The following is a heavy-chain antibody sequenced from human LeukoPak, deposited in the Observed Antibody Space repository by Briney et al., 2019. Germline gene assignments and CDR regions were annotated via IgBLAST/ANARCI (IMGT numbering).Heavy chain of an antibody. V-gene: IGHV4-30-4*01. Sequence: PSETLSLTWTVSGGSISSGDYSWSWIRQPPGKGLEWIGYIYYSGSTYYNPSLKSRVTISVDTSKNQFSLKLSSVTAADTAVYYCARGGRFKDYWGQGTLVTVSS. CDR3: ARGGRFKDY. J-gene: IGHJ4*02. CDR2: IYYSGST. CDR1: GGSISSGDYS.